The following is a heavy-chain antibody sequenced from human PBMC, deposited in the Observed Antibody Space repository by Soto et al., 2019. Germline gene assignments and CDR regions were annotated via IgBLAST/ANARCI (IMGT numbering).Heavy chain of an antibody. V-gene: IGHV3-30*18. D-gene: IGHD4-17*01. CDR3: AKEVLKYGDYGGACDI. J-gene: IGHJ3*02. CDR2: ISYDGSNQ. CDR1: GFTFTDFG. Sequence: QVQLVESGGGVVQPGRSLRLSCAASGFTFTDFGMHWVRQAPGKGLEWVAVISYDGSNQYYTDTVKGRFTIARDNSKNTLYLQMNSLRAEDAAIYYCAKEVLKYGDYGGACDIGGQGTMVSLSS.